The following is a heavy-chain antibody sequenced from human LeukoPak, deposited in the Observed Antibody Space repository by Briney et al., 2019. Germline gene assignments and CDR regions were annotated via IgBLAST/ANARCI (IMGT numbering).Heavy chain of an antibody. J-gene: IGHJ4*02. CDR3: ARAYGSSWPIDY. CDR2: IGTAGDT. CDR1: GFTFSSYD. V-gene: IGHV3-13*01. D-gene: IGHD6-13*01. Sequence: GSLRLSCAASGFTFSSYDMHWVGQGTGKGLEWVSGIGTAGDTYHPGSMKGRFTISRENAKNSWYLQMNTLKAGDTAMYYCARAYGSSWPIDYWGQGTLVTVSS.